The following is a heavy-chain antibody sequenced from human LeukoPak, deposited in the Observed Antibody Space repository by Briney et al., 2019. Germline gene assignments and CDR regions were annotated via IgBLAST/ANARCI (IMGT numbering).Heavy chain of an antibody. V-gene: IGHV3-30-3*01. J-gene: IGHJ6*02. CDR2: ISYDGSKK. Sequence: GGSLRLSCAASGFDFSINAMHWVRQAPGKGLEWVSLISYDGSKKYYADSVKGRFTISRDNSKITLHLQMNSLRPEDAAVYYCARVAAAYDTFSYHGMDVRGQGTTVIVSS. CDR1: GFDFSINA. CDR3: ARVAAAYDTFSYHGMDV. D-gene: IGHD2/OR15-2a*01.